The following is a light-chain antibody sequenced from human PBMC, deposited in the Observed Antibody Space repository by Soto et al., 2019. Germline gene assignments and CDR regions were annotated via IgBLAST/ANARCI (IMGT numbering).Light chain of an antibody. CDR2: DAS. CDR3: QQRANWPPLT. CDR1: QSVSSY. J-gene: IGKJ4*01. Sequence: DIVLTQSPATLSLSPGERATLSCRASQSVSSYLVWYQQKPGQAPRLLIYDASNRATGIPARFSGSGSGTDFTLTISSLEHEDFAVYFCQQRANWPPLTFGGGTKVEIK. V-gene: IGKV3-11*01.